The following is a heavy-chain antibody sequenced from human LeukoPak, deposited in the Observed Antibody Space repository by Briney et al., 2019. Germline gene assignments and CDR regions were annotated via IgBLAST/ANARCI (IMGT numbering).Heavy chain of an antibody. CDR1: GFTFSSYA. J-gene: IGHJ3*02. V-gene: IGHV3-30-3*01. CDR3: AREDDSSGYYSDDAFDI. CDR2: ISYDGSNK. D-gene: IGHD3-22*01. Sequence: GGSLRLSCAASGFTFSSYAMHWVRQAPGKGLEWVAVISYDGSNKYYADSVKGRFTISRDNSKNTLYLQMNSLRAEDTAVYYCAREDDSSGYYSDDAFDIWGQGTMVTVSS.